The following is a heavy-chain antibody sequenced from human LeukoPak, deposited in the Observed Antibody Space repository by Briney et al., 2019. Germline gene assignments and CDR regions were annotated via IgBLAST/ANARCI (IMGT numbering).Heavy chain of an antibody. J-gene: IGHJ6*02. CDR2: INPIRGGT. D-gene: IGHD2-15*01. Sequence: GASVKVSCKASGYTFTGYYIHWVRQAPGQGLEWMGWINPIRGGTNYAQKFQGRVTMTRDTSINTAYMELSRLRSDDTAIYYCARVVAVVAATPDHYYYDMDVWGQGTTVTVSS. CDR1: GYTFTGYY. CDR3: ARVVAVVAATPDHYYYDMDV. V-gene: IGHV1-2*02.